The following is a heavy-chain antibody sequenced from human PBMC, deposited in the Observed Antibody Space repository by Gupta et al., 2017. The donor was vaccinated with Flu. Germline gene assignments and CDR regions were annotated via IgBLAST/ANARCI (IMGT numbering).Heavy chain of an antibody. CDR1: GFTLSSTD. CDR3: ARGHWDS. J-gene: IGHJ4*02. V-gene: IGHV3-48*03. Sequence: DVQLVDSGGRLIQPGGSLRPTCAGSGFTLSSTDLNWVSLAPGKGGVGVSYIGSSVATYYTNSVRGRFTISRDNAKNSVYLQMNVLRVEDTACYYCARGHWDSWGQGTLVTVSS. CDR2: IGSSVAT.